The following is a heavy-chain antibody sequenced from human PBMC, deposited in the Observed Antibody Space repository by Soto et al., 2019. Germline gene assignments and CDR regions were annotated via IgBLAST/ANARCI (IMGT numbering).Heavy chain of an antibody. D-gene: IGHD6-19*01. CDR2: IYPGDSDT. CDR3: AGTRIAVAGTNYYYGMDV. V-gene: IGHV5-51*01. Sequence: GESLKISCKGSGYSFTSYWIGWVRQMPGKGLEWIGIIYPGDSDTRYSPSFQGQVTISADKSISTAYLQWSSLKASDTAMYYCAGTRIAVAGTNYYYGMDVWGQGTTVTVSS. J-gene: IGHJ6*02. CDR1: GYSFTSYW.